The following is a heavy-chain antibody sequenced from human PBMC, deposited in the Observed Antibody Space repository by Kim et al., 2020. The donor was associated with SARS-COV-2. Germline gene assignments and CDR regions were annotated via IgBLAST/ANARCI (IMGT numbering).Heavy chain of an antibody. CDR3: ARGDCSSTSCPRLVVDY. D-gene: IGHD2-2*01. CDR1: GYTFTSYA. CDR2: INAGNGNT. J-gene: IGHJ4*02. Sequence: ASVKVSCKASGYTFTSYAMHWVRQAPGQRLEWMGWINAGNGNTKYSQKFQGRVTITRDTSASTAYMELSSLRSEDTAVYYCARGDCSSTSCPRLVVDYWGQGTLVTVSS. V-gene: IGHV1-3*01.